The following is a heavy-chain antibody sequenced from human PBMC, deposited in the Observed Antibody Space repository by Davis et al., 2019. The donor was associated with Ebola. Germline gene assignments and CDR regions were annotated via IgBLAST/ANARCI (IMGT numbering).Heavy chain of an antibody. CDR1: GYTFTNYW. CDR2: IYPGDSDT. D-gene: IGHD6-13*01. J-gene: IGHJ4*02. Sequence: GESLKISCKGAGYTFTNYWIGWVRQMPGRGLEWMGIIYPGDSDTRYSPSFQGQVTISADKSISTAYLQWSSLEASDTAMYYCARREQQLEFDYWGQGTLVTVSS. V-gene: IGHV5-51*01. CDR3: ARREQQLEFDY.